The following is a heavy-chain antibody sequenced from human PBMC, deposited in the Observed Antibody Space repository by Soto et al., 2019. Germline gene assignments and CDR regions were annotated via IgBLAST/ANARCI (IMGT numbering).Heavy chain of an antibody. D-gene: IGHD3-3*01. CDR2: INAGNGNT. CDR1: GYTFTSYA. CDR3: ARGWYYDFWSGYSTYDY. Sequence: ASVRVSCKAPGYTFTSYAMHWVRQAPGQRLEWMGWINAGNGNTKYSQKFQGRVTITRDTSASTAYMELSSLRSEDTAVYYCARGWYYDFWSGYSTYDYWGQGTLVTVSS. V-gene: IGHV1-3*01. J-gene: IGHJ4*02.